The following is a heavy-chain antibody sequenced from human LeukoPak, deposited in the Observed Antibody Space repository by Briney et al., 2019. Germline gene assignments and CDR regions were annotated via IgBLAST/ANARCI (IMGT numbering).Heavy chain of an antibody. CDR3: ATEETRKSGYYGY. D-gene: IGHD3-3*01. J-gene: IGHJ4*02. CDR2: INNSGST. Sequence: PSETLSLTCAVYGGSFSGYYWNWIRQPPGKGLEWIGEINNSGSTNYNPSLKSRVTISRDTSKNQFSLKLSSVTAADTAIYYCATEETRKSGYYGYWGQGTLVTVSS. CDR1: GGSFSGYY. V-gene: IGHV4-34*01.